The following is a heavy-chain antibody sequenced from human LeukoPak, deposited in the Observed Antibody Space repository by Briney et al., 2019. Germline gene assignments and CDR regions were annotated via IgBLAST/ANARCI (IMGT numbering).Heavy chain of an antibody. Sequence: GGSLRLSCAASRFTFSSYSMNWVRQAPGKGLEWVSSISSSGSTIYYADSVKGRFTISRDNAKNSLYLQMNSLRAEDTAVYYCARAQQSGGQLWSRHPFDYWGQGTLVTVSS. CDR1: RFTFSSYS. CDR2: ISSSGSTI. D-gene: IGHD5-18*01. CDR3: ARAQQSGGQLWSRHPFDY. J-gene: IGHJ4*02. V-gene: IGHV3-48*04.